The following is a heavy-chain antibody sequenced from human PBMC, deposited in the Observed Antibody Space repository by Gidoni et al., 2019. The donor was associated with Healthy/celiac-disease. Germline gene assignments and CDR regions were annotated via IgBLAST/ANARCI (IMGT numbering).Heavy chain of an antibody. J-gene: IGHJ4*02. CDR1: GFTFSDYY. D-gene: IGHD1-7*01. CDR2: ISSSSSYT. CDR3: ARGGYWNSMRSFDY. V-gene: IGHV3-11*06. Sequence: QVQLVESGGGLVKPGVSLRLSCAASGFTFSDYYMSWIRQAQGKGLEWVSYISSSSSYTNYADSVKGRFTISRDNAKNSLYLQMNSLRAEDTAVYYCARGGYWNSMRSFDYWGQGTLVTVSS.